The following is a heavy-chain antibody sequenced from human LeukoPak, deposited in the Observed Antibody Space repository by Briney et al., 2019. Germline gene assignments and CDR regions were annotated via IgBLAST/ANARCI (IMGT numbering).Heavy chain of an antibody. CDR3: AREGGQIGDYISLSKWFGP. Sequence: PGRSLRLSCAASGFSFSSYGMHWVRQAPGKGLEWVAVIYYDGSNQYYADSVQGRFTISRDDSKNTLYLQMNNLKAEDTAVYSCAREGGQIGDYISLSKWFGPWGQGTLVTVSS. CDR2: IYYDGSNQ. CDR1: GFSFSSYG. J-gene: IGHJ5*02. D-gene: IGHD4-17*01. V-gene: IGHV3-33*01.